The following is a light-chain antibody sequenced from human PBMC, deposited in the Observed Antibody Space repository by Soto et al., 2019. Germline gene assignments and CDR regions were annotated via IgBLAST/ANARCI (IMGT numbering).Light chain of an antibody. V-gene: IGKV3-11*01. CDR2: DAF. J-gene: IGKJ4*01. Sequence: EIVLTQSPATLSLSPGERATLSCRASQSVSSNLAWYQQKPGQAPRLLIYDAFNRATGIPARFSGSGSGTDFTLAISSLEPEDFAFYYCQPHTNWPLTFGGGTKVEIK. CDR3: QPHTNWPLT. CDR1: QSVSSN.